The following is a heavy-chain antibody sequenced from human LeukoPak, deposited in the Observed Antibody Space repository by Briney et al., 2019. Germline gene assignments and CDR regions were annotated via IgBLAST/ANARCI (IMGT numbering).Heavy chain of an antibody. CDR2: IRSDGST. Sequence: GGSLRLSCKASGFTVSSNYMSWVRQAPGKGLEWVSVIRSDGSTNHADSVKGRFTISRDNSKNTLYLQMNNLRAEDTAMYYCAREMYSGMYNDAFDIWGQGTKVTVSS. D-gene: IGHD1-26*01. J-gene: IGHJ3*02. CDR3: AREMYSGMYNDAFDI. CDR1: GFTVSSNY. V-gene: IGHV3-53*01.